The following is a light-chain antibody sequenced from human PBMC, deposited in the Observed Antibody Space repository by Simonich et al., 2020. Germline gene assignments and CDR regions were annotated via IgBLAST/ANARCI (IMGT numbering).Light chain of an antibody. J-gene: IGKJ4*01. CDR1: QSLLHSDGKTY. V-gene: IGKV2D-29*02. CDR2: EES. CDR3: MQSIQLPLT. Sequence: IVMTHTPLSLSFTPGQPASISCKSSQSLLHSDGKTYLYWYLQKPGQSPQLLIYEESNRFSGVPDMLSGSGAGTDFTLKIRRVEAEDVGVYYCMQSIQLPLTFGGGTKVEIK.